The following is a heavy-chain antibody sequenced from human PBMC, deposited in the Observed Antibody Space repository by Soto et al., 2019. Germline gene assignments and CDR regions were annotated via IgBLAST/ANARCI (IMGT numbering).Heavy chain of an antibody. J-gene: IGHJ4*02. CDR3: ARVRATDYEIDY. CDR1: GFMLGSYW. D-gene: IGHD4-17*01. Sequence: GGSLRLSCTASGFMLGSYWMTWVRHVPGKGLQWVANIKPDGSEKYYVDFVKGRFTISRDNADNSVFLDMNNLRVDDTATYYCARVRATDYEIDYWGQGALVTVSS. CDR2: IKPDGSEK. V-gene: IGHV3-7*03.